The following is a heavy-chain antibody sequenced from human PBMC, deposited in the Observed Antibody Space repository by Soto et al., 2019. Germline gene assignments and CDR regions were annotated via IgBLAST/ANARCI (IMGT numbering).Heavy chain of an antibody. D-gene: IGHD1-1*01. V-gene: IGHV1-18*01. CDR1: GYTFTSYG. Sequence: GASVKVSCKASGYTFTSYGISWVRQAPGQGLEWMGWISAYNGNTNYAQKLQGRVTMTTDTSTSTAYMELRSLRSEDTAVYYCARGTGTTDYYYYMDVWGKGTTVTVSS. CDR3: ARGTGTTDYYYYMDV. J-gene: IGHJ6*03. CDR2: ISAYNGNT.